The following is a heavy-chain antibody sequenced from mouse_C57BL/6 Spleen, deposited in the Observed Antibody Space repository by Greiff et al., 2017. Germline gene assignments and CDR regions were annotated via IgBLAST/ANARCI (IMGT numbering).Heavy chain of an antibody. V-gene: IGHV14-1*01. CDR2: IDPEDGDT. J-gene: IGHJ1*03. D-gene: IGHD1-1*01. CDR1: GFNIKDYY. CDR3: TPITTVVGRYFDG. Sequence: EVKLKQSGAELVRPGASVKLSCTASGFNIKDYYMHWVQQRPEQGLEWIGRIDPEDGDTAYAPTFQGKATMTADTSSNTAYLQLSRLTSEDTAVYYCTPITTVVGRYFDGWGTGTTVTVSS.